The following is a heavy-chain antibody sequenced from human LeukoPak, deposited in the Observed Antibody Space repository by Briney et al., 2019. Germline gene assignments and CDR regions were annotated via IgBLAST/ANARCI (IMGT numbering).Heavy chain of an antibody. CDR1: GASISPLY. Sequence: PPETLSLTCTVSGASISPLYWSWIRQAPGKALEFIGYIYDSGAANYNPSLKSRVTLSVDTSKNQFSLKLTSVTAADTAVYYCARGGVAAKYYFDYWGQGILVTVSS. CDR3: ARGGVAAKYYFDY. D-gene: IGHD6-13*01. CDR2: IYDSGAA. V-gene: IGHV4-59*11. J-gene: IGHJ4*02.